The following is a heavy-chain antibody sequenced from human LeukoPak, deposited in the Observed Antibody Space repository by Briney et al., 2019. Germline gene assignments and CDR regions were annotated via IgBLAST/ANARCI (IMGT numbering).Heavy chain of an antibody. CDR3: ARVAHQRVATITDY. Sequence: SETLSLTCTVSGGSISSSSYYWGWIRQPPGKGLEGIGSIYYSGSTYYNPSLKSRVTISVDTSKNQFSLKLSSVTAADTRVYYCARVAHQRVATITDYWGQGTLVTVSS. V-gene: IGHV4-39*01. CDR1: GGSISSSSYY. D-gene: IGHD5-12*01. CDR2: IYYSGST. J-gene: IGHJ4*02.